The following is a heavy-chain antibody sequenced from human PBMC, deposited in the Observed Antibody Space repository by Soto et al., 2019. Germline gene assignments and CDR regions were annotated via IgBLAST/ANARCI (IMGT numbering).Heavy chain of an antibody. Sequence: PSETLSLTCAVYGGSFSGYYWSWIRQPPGKGLEWIGEINHSGSTNYNPSLKSRVTISVDTSRNQFSLKLSSVTAADTAVYYCARGPLDTAMVYFDYWGQGTLVTVSS. J-gene: IGHJ4*02. CDR2: INHSGST. CDR1: GGSFSGYY. D-gene: IGHD5-18*01. CDR3: ARGPLDTAMVYFDY. V-gene: IGHV4-34*01.